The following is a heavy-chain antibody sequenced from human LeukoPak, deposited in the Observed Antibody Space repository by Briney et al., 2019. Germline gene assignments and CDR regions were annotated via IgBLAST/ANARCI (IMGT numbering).Heavy chain of an antibody. CDR1: GFTFSSYT. CDR2: ISGSGGST. J-gene: IGHJ5*02. V-gene: IGHV3-23*01. Sequence: GGSLRLSCAASGFTFSSYTMSWVRQAPGKGLEWVSAISGSGGSTYYADSVKGRFTISRDNSKNTLYLQMNSLRAEDTAVYYCAKDPTIFGVVIPDNWFDPWGQGTLVTVSS. D-gene: IGHD3-3*01. CDR3: AKDPTIFGVVIPDNWFDP.